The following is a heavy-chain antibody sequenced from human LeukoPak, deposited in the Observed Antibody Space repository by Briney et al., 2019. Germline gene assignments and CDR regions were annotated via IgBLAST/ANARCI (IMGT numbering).Heavy chain of an antibody. CDR1: GFTFSSYS. D-gene: IGHD4-17*01. Sequence: GGSLRLSCAASGFTFSSYSMNWVRQAPGKGLEWVSYISSSSSTIYYADSVKGRFTISRDHAKNSLYLQMNNLRVEDTAVYYCGTETTVTTSWGQGTLVTVSS. CDR3: GTETTVTTS. V-gene: IGHV3-48*04. J-gene: IGHJ4*02. CDR2: ISSSSSTI.